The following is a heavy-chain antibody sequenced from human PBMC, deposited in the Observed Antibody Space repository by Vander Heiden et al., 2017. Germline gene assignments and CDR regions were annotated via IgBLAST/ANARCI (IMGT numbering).Heavy chain of an antibody. V-gene: IGHV3-30*18. Sequence: QVQLVESGGGMVQPGRPLSLSCAASGFSFSTYGMHWVRQAPGKGLEWVAVIANDGGNKYYAESVKGRFTISRDNSKNTLYLQMNSLRADDSAVYSCAKDLTTLTLAMDVWGQGTTVIVSS. CDR2: IANDGGNK. CDR3: AKDLTTLTLAMDV. CDR1: GFSFSTYG. D-gene: IGHD1-1*01. J-gene: IGHJ6*02.